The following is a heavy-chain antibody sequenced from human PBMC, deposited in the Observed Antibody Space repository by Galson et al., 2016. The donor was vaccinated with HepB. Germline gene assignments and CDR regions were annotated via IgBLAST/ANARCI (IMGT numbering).Heavy chain of an antibody. V-gene: IGHV3-53*01. Sequence: SLRLSCAASGFTVRSNYMHWVRQAPGKGLEWVSVIHSGGATYYAGSVVGRFSISRDNSKNTMDLHMSGLRAEDTAVYYCARSLGSTTNYGLDVWDQGTAVTVSS. J-gene: IGHJ6*02. CDR1: GFTVRSNY. D-gene: IGHD1-26*01. CDR3: ARSLGSTTNYGLDV. CDR2: IHSGGAT.